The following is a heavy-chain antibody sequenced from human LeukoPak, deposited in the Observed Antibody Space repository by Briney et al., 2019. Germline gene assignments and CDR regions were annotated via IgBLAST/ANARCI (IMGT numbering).Heavy chain of an antibody. D-gene: IGHD2-15*01. J-gene: IGHJ6*02. V-gene: IGHV4-39*01. Sequence: SETLSLTCTVFGGPISSTLYYWGWIRQPPGKGLEWIGSLFYSGSTQNNPSLKSRVTISVDTSKNQLSLKLSSVTAADTGVYYCARLRGSGYCSGGSCYSNYYYGMDVWGQGTTVTVSS. CDR3: ARLRGSGYCSGGSCYSNYYYGMDV. CDR1: GGPISSTLYY. CDR2: LFYSGST.